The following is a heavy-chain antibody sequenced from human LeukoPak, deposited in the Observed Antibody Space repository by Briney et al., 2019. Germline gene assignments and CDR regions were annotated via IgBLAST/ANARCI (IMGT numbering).Heavy chain of an antibody. CDR1: GFTFSSYA. V-gene: IGHV3-23*01. Sequence: GGSLRLSCAASGFTFSSYAMSWVRQAPGKGLEWVSAISGSGGSTYYADSVKGRFTIARDNSKNTLYLQMNGLRAEDTAVYCCAKGAGSGWGELDPWGQGTLVTVSS. D-gene: IGHD6-19*01. CDR3: AKGAGSGWGELDP. CDR2: ISGSGGST. J-gene: IGHJ5*02.